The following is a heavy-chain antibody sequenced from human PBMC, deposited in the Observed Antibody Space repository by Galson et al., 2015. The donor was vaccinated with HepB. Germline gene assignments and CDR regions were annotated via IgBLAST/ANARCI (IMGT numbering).Heavy chain of an antibody. CDR3: VRAPESSGLSCDFDR. Sequence: SLRLSCAASGFTLSDYYMDWVRQAPGKGLEWVGRTRNKANSYTTEYAATVKGRFVNSRDDSKNSLHLQMNSLKTEDTAVCFCVRAPESSGLSCDFDRGGEGTLVSVSS. D-gene: IGHD6-19*01. CDR1: GFTLSDYY. CDR2: TRNKANSYTT. V-gene: IGHV3-72*01. J-gene: IGHJ4*02.